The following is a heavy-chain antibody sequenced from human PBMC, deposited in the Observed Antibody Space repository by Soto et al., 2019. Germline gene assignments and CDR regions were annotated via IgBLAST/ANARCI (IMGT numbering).Heavy chain of an antibody. V-gene: IGHV5-10-1*01. CDR2: IDPSDSYT. CDR1: GYSFTSYW. D-gene: IGHD2-2*01. Sequence: GESLKISCKGSGYSFTSYWISWVRQMPGKGLEWMGRIDPSDSYTNYSPSFQGHVTISADKSISTAYLQWSSLKASDTAMYYCAREVVVPAAMGYYYYYGMDVWGQGTTVTVSS. J-gene: IGHJ6*02. CDR3: AREVVVPAAMGYYYYYGMDV.